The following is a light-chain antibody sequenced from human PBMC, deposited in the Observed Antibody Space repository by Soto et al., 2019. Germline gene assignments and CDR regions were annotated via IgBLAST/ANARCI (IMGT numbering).Light chain of an antibody. CDR3: QSYDSSLSVRYV. CDR2: GNS. J-gene: IGLJ1*01. V-gene: IGLV1-40*01. CDR1: SSNIGAGYD. Sequence: QSVLTPPPSVSWAPGQRVTISCTGSSSNIGAGYDVHWYQQLPGTAPKLLIYGNSNRPSGVPDRFSGSKSGTSASLAITGLQAEDEADYYCQSYDSSLSVRYVFGTGTKVTVL.